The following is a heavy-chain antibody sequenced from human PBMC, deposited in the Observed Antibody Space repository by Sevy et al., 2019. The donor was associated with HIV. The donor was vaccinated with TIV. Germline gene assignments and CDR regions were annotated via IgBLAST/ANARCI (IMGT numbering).Heavy chain of an antibody. Sequence: GGSLRLSCVGSGFTFGDYYISWIRQAPGKGLECVAYISSRSSFTNYTDSVRGRFTISRDNAKNEVFLKMNSLRAEETGVYYCARGAYDVWGQGTTVTVSS. V-gene: IGHV3-11*06. J-gene: IGHJ3*01. CDR1: GFTFGDYY. CDR2: ISSRSSFT. CDR3: ARGAYDV.